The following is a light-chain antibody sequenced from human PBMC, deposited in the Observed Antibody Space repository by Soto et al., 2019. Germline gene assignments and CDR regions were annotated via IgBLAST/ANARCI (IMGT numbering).Light chain of an antibody. J-gene: IGKJ2*01. Sequence: DIQMTQSPSTLSASVGDRITITCRASQSVSRRLAWYQQKPGKAPKLLIYDASSLESGVPSRFSGRVSGTEFTLTISRLQPDDCSTYYCHTYNSYSLHTFGQGTKLEIK. CDR3: HTYNSYSLHT. CDR2: DAS. CDR1: QSVSRR. V-gene: IGKV1-5*01.